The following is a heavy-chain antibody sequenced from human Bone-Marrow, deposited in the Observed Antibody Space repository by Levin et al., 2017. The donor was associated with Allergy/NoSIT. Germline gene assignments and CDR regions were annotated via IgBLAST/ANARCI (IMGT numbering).Heavy chain of an antibody. CDR1: GFTFSSYS. CDR3: ARGHDWNDEVFDY. Sequence: GESLKISCAASGFTFSSYSMNWVRQAPGKGLEWVSYIIRSSSRSGSIYYADSVKGRFTISRDNAKNSLYLQMNSLRAEDTAVYYCARGHDWNDEVFDYWGQGTLVTVSS. D-gene: IGHD1-1*01. V-gene: IGHV3-48*01. CDR2: IIRSSSRSGSI. J-gene: IGHJ4*02.